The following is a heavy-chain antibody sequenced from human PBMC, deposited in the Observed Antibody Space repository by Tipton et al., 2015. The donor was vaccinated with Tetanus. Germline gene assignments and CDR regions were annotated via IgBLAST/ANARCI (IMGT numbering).Heavy chain of an antibody. D-gene: IGHD3-3*01. CDR1: GGSVSSGSYY. CDR3: ARIHDFLSGHFDF. CDR2: FVYGGGT. Sequence: LRLSCTIFGGSVSSGSYYWAWFRQPPGKGLEYIGYFVYGGGTHYNPSLKSRVTMSADPSQNQFALKVSPVTAADTAVYYCARIHDFLSGHFDFWGQGTLVSASS. J-gene: IGHJ4*02. V-gene: IGHV4-61*01.